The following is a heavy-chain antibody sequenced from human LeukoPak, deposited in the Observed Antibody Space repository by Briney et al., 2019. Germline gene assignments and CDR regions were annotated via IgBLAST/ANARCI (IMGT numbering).Heavy chain of an antibody. J-gene: IGHJ4*02. CDR3: ARSRALDLPLDY. D-gene: IGHD3/OR15-3a*01. Sequence: PGGSLRLSCAASGFTFSSSARGWVRQAPGKGLEWVSAISGSGGSTYYADSVKGRCTTTRDNSKNTLYLQMNSLGAEDTAVYYCARSRALDLPLDYWGQGTLVTVSS. CDR1: GFTFSSSA. V-gene: IGHV3-23*01. CDR2: ISGSGGST.